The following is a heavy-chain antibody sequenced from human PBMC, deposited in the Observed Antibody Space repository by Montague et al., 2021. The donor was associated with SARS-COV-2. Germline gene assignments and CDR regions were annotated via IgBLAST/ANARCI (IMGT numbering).Heavy chain of an antibody. Sequence: SETLSLTCSVSGDSISNYSWSWIRQSPGKGLEWIGYIYYSGSTNSNPSLTSRVTISVDTSKNQVSLKLTPVTAADTAVYYCARHLRVTTVTSHMYHYAMDVWGQGTTVTVSS. V-gene: IGHV4-59*08. CDR3: ARHLRVTTVTSHMYHYAMDV. J-gene: IGHJ6*02. D-gene: IGHD4-11*01. CDR1: GDSISNYS. CDR2: IYYSGST.